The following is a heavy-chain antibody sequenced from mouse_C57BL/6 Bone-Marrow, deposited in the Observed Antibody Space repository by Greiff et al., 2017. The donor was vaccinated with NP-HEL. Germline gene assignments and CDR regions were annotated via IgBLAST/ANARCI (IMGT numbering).Heavy chain of an antibody. CDR1: GYTFTDYN. V-gene: IGHV1-18*01. CDR3: ARNYDGYYVYAMDY. J-gene: IGHJ2*01. CDR2: INPNNGGT. Sequence: EVQLQQSGPELVKPGASVKLPCKASGYTFTDYNMDWVKQSHGQSLEWIGDINPNNGGTIYNQKFKGKATLTVDKSSSTAYMQLRSLTSEDTAVYYCARNYDGYYVYAMDYWGQGTTLTVSS. D-gene: IGHD2-3*01.